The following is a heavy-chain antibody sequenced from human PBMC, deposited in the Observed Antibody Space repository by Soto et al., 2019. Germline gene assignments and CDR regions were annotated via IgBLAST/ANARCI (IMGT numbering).Heavy chain of an antibody. CDR2: ISYDGSNK. D-gene: IGHD4-17*01. Sequence: QVQLVESGGGVVQPGRSLRLSCAASGFTFSSYGMHWVRQAPGKGLEWVAVISYDGSNKYYADSAKGRFTISRDNSKNTLYLQMNSLRAEDTAVYYCAKAPGDYGDYLFDYWGQGTLVTVSS. CDR3: AKAPGDYGDYLFDY. V-gene: IGHV3-30*18. CDR1: GFTFSSYG. J-gene: IGHJ4*02.